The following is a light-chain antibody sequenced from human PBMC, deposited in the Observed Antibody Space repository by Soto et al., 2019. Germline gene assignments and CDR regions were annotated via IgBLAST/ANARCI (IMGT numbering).Light chain of an antibody. Sequence: DVLMTQPSLSLPVTLGQAASISCTSSQSLLYSNGNTYLSWFHQRPGQSKRRIIYKVYNRDSGVTDRFSGSGSVTDFTLNIRRVEAEDVGIYYCMQGTHWPPPLGNGTQVDLK. CDR2: KVY. V-gene: IGKV2-30*01. J-gene: IGKJ1*01. CDR3: MQGTHWPPP. CDR1: QSLLYSNGNTY.